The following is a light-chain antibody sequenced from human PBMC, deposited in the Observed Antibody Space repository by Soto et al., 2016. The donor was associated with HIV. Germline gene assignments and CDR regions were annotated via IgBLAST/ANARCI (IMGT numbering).Light chain of an antibody. Sequence: DIQMTQSPSTLSASIGDRVTITCRASQSISSWLAWYQQKPGKAPKLLIYKASSLDSGVPSRFSGSGSGTEFTLTISSLQPDDFATYYSQQYSLYPITFGGGTKVEDQT. CDR1: QSISSW. CDR3: QQYSLYPIT. V-gene: IGKV1-5*03. J-gene: IGKJ4*01. CDR2: KAS.